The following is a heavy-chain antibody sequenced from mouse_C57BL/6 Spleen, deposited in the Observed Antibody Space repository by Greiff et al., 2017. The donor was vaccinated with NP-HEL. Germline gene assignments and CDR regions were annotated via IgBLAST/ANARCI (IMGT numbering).Heavy chain of an antibody. D-gene: IGHD1-1*01. Sequence: QVQLQQPGAELVKPGASVKLSCKASGYTFTSYWMHWVKQRPGQGLEWIGMIHPNSGSTNYNEKFKSKATLTADKSSSTAYMQLSSLTSEDSAVFYCARATTVVERCDFDVWGTGTTVTVSS. CDR2: IHPNSGST. V-gene: IGHV1-64*01. J-gene: IGHJ1*03. CDR1: GYTFTSYW. CDR3: ARATTVVERCDFDV.